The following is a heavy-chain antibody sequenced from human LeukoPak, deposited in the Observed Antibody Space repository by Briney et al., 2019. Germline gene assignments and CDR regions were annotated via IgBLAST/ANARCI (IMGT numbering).Heavy chain of an antibody. CDR3: ARDSSWNYDH. V-gene: IGHV3-30*07. CDR1: GFTFTAYS. D-gene: IGHD1-7*01. Sequence: GRSLRLSCAASGFTFTAYSMPWVRQAPGKGLEWVAVITPDGGGSYYAESAKGRFTISRDNSGNTVYLQMNSLRADDTAVYYCARDSSWNYDHWGQGTLVTVSS. J-gene: IGHJ5*02. CDR2: ITPDGGGS.